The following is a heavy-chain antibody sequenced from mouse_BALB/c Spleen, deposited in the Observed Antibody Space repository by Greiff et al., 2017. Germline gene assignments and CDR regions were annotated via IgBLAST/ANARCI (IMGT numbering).Heavy chain of an antibody. CDR2: ISSGSSTI. V-gene: IGHV5-17*02. J-gene: IGHJ3*01. Sequence: VQLVESGGGLVQPGGSRKLSCAASGFTFSSFGMHWVRQAPEKGLEWVAYISSGSSTIYYADTVKGRFTISRDNPKNTLFLQMTSLRSEDTAMYYCARGVFAYWGQGTLVTVSA. CDR3: ARGVFAY. CDR1: GFTFSSFG.